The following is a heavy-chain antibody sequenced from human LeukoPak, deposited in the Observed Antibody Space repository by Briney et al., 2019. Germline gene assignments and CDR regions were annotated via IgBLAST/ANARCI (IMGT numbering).Heavy chain of an antibody. CDR2: INPNSGGT. CDR3: ARDHEMIVGENP. V-gene: IGHV1-2*02. CDR1: GYTFTGYY. Sequence: ASVKVSCKASGYTFTGYYMHWVRQTPGQGLEWMGWINPNSGGTNYAQKFQGRVTMTKDTSISTAYMELSRLRSDDTAVYYCARDHEMIVGENPWGQGTLVTVSS. J-gene: IGHJ5*02. D-gene: IGHD3-22*01.